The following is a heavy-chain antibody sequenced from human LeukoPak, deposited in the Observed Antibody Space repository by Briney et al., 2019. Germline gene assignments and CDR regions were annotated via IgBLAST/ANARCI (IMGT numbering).Heavy chain of an antibody. CDR2: IYPGDSNT. CDR3: ARGDIVVVPAATDYYFDY. D-gene: IGHD2-2*01. CDR1: GYSFTSYW. V-gene: IGHV5-51*01. J-gene: IGHJ4*02. Sequence: GESLKISCKGSGYSFTSYWIGWVRQMPGKGLEWMGLIYPGDSNTRYSPSFQGQVTISADKSISTAYLQWSSLKASDTAMYYCARGDIVVVPAATDYYFDYWGQGTLVTVSS.